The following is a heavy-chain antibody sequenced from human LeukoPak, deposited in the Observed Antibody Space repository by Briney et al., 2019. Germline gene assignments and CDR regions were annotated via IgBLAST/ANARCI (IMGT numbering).Heavy chain of an antibody. J-gene: IGHJ5*02. CDR3: ARDKRTSLLFAGWFDP. CDR2: ISSSGSTI. D-gene: IGHD2-21*02. CDR1: GFTFSDYY. V-gene: IGHV3-11*01. Sequence: PGGSLRLSCAASGFTFSDYYMSWIRQAPGKGLEWVSYISSSGSTIYYADSVKGRFTISRDNAKNSLYLQMNSLRAEDTAVYYCARDKRTSLLFAGWFDPWGQGTLVTVSS.